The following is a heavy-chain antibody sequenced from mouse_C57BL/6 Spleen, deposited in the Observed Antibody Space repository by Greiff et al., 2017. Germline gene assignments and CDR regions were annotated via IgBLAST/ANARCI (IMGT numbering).Heavy chain of an antibody. CDR1: GYTFTDHT. V-gene: IGHV1-78*01. CDR2: IYPRDGST. J-gene: IGHJ4*01. D-gene: IGHD2-3*01. CDR3: ASLGGYYPYYYAMDY. Sequence: QVQLQQSDAELVKPGASVKISCKVSGYTFTDHTIHWMKQRPEQGLEWIGYIYPRDGSTKYNEKFKGKATLTADKSSSTAYMQRNSLTSEDSAVYFCASLGGYYPYYYAMDYWGQGTSVTVSS.